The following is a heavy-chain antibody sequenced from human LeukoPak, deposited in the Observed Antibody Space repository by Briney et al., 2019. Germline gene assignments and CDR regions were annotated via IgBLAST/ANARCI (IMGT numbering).Heavy chain of an antibody. Sequence: PGGSLRLSCAASGFTFSTYAVNWVRQAPGKGLEWVSTISGSGDSTYYADSVKGRFTISRDNSKDTLYLQMNSLRAEDTAVYYCAKGAYYDFWSGYYIPSFDYWGQGTLVTVSS. V-gene: IGHV3-23*01. D-gene: IGHD3-3*01. CDR3: AKGAYYDFWSGYYIPSFDY. CDR2: ISGSGDST. CDR1: GFTFSTYA. J-gene: IGHJ4*02.